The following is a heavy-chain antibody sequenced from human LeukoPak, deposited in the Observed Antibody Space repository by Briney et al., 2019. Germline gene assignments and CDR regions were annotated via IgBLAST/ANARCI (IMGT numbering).Heavy chain of an antibody. CDR3: ARLTYYYDSSGYYYTNWFDP. CDR1: GYTFTSYD. J-gene: IGHJ5*02. D-gene: IGHD3-22*01. CDR2: MNPNSGNT. Sequence: ASVKVSCKASGYTFTSYDINWVRQATGQGLEWMGWMNPNSGNTGYAQKFQSRVTMTRNTSISTAYMELSSLRSEDTAVYYCARLTYYYDSSGYYYTNWFDPWGQGILVTVSS. V-gene: IGHV1-8*01.